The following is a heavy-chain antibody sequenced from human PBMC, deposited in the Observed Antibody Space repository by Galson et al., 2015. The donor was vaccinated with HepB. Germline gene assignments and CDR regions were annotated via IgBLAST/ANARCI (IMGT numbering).Heavy chain of an antibody. J-gene: IGHJ3*02. CDR2: ISTYSSNT. V-gene: IGHV1-18*01. Sequence: SVKVSCKASGYTFTSSGISWVRQAPGQGPEWMGWISTYSSNTNYAQKPLDRVTMTTDTSTTTAYMELRSLRSDDTAVYYCVRDKDHAFDIWGQGTMVAVSS. CDR1: GYTFTSSG. CDR3: VRDKDHAFDI.